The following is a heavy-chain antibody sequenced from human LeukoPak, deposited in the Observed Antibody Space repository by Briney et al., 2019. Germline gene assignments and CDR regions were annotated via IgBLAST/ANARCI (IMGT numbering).Heavy chain of an antibody. J-gene: IGHJ6*02. CDR3: ARDAYDNSGMDV. CDR1: GFTFSSYA. V-gene: IGHV3-64*01. CDR2: ISSNGGST. Sequence: PGGSLRLSCAASGFTFSSYAMHWVRQAPGKGLEYVSAISSNGGSTYYANSVKGRFTISRDNSKNTLYLQMGSLRAEDMAVYYCARDAYDNSGMDVWGQGTTVTVSS.